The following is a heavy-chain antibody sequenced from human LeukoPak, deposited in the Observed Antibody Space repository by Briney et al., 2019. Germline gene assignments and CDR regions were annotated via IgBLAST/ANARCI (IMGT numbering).Heavy chain of an antibody. CDR2: IYYSGST. D-gene: IGHD4-17*01. J-gene: IGHJ4*02. CDR3: ARDNSGVGDLYY. CDR1: GGSISSGGYY. V-gene: IGHV4-31*03. Sequence: SETLSLTCTVSGGSISSGGYYWSWIRQHPGKGLEWIGHIYYSGSTYYNPSLKSRVTISVDTPKNQFSLKLSSVTAADTAVYYCARDNSGVGDLYYWGQGTLVTVSS.